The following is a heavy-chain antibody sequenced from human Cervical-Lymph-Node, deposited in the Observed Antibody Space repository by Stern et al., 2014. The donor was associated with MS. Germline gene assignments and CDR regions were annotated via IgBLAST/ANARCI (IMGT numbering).Heavy chain of an antibody. CDR3: TTGAYHDGVDV. Sequence: GQRGQSAGGLVKPGGSLTLFCVASGFNFFNGWMNWVRQAPGKGLEWAGRIKTKKDGETADCTAPVTGRFSISRDDTKNTLYLQMRSLKIEDTGVYYCTTGAYHDGVDVWVQGTTVTVS. CDR1: GFNFFNGW. CDR2: IKTKKDGETA. V-gene: IGHV3-15*01. J-gene: IGHJ6*02.